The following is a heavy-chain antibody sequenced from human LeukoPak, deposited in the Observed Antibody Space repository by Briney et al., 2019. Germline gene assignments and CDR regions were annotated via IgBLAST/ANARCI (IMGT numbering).Heavy chain of an antibody. V-gene: IGHV4-38-2*01. CDR2: IYHSGST. D-gene: IGHD6-13*01. CDR1: GYSSSSGYY. CDR3: ARQSATAAYDY. J-gene: IGHJ4*02. Sequence: PSETLSLXCAVSGYSSSSGYYWGWIRQPPGKGLEWIGSIYHSGSTYYNPSLKSRVTISVDTSKNQFSLKLSSVTAADTAVYYCARQSATAAYDYWGQGTLVTVSS.